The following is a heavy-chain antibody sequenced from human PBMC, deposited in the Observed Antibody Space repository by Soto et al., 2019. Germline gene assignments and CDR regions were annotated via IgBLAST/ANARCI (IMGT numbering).Heavy chain of an antibody. Sequence: QVQLVQSGAEVKKPGASVKVSCKASGYTFTSYAMHWVRQAPGQRLEWMGWINAGNGNTKYSQKFQGRVTITRDTSASTAYMELSSLRSEDTAVYYRAREGPKGQYSSGWVNFDYWGQGTLVTVSS. CDR3: AREGPKGQYSSGWVNFDY. J-gene: IGHJ4*02. CDR2: INAGNGNT. V-gene: IGHV1-3*01. CDR1: GYTFTSYA. D-gene: IGHD6-19*01.